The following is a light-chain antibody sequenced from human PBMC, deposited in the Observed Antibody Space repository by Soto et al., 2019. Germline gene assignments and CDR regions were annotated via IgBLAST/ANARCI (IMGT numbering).Light chain of an antibody. V-gene: IGLV2-14*01. CDR3: SSYTTTNSHV. CDR1: SSVVGAYNY. J-gene: IGLJ1*01. Sequence: QSVLTQPASVSGSPGQSITISCSGTSSVVGAYNYVSWHQQHPGKVPKIIIYDVSRRPSGVSNRFSGSKSGNTASLTISGLQAEDEADYYCSSYTTTNSHVFGTGTKVTVL. CDR2: DVS.